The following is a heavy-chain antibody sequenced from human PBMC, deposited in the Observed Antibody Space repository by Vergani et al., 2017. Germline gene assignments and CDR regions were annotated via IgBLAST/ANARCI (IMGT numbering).Heavy chain of an antibody. D-gene: IGHD3-3*01. CDR1: GAAFNSYQ. CDR2: NDDKGKS. CDR3: VRRDFWVGPRTFDF. Sequence: QVQLHQWGAGLLKTSETLSLTCAVSGAAFNSYQWTWIRQSPGRGLEWIGENDDKGKSICNPTLKRRVTISVDNSKRHFSLHVTSVTAADSAMYYCVRRDFWVGPRTFDFWGAGTPVTVSS. J-gene: IGHJ3*01. V-gene: IGHV4-34*01.